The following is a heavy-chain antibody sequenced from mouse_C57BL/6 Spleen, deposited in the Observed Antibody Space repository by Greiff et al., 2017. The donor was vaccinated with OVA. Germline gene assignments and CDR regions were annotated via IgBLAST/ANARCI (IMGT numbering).Heavy chain of an antibody. CDR3: ARVGATDYFDY. CDR1: GFTFSGYG. Sequence: EVKLVESGGDLVKPGGSLKLSCAASGFTFSGYGMSWVRQTPDKRLEWVATISSGGSYTYYPDSVKGRFTISRDNAKKTLYLQMSSLKSEDTAMYYCARVGATDYFDYWGQGTTLTVSS. V-gene: IGHV5-6*01. D-gene: IGHD3-1*01. CDR2: ISSGGSYT. J-gene: IGHJ2*01.